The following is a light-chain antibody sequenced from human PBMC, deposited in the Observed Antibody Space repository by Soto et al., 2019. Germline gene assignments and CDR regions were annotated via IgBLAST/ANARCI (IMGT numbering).Light chain of an antibody. CDR3: QQCYTGWT. CDR2: DAS. J-gene: IGKJ1*01. Sequence: DIQMTQSPSTLSASVGDRVTITCRASESIGRFLAWYQHQPGKAPKLLIYDASTLESGVPSRFSGTGSGTEFTFSNTSLHPEDFGTYYCQQCYTGWTFGQGTKVDIK. CDR1: ESIGRF. V-gene: IGKV1-5*01.